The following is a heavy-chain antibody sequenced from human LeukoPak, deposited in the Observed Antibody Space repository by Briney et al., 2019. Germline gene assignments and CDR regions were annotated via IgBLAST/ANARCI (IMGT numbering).Heavy chain of an antibody. CDR1: GFTVSGNY. CDR3: AKVLTIVLVGCPDY. D-gene: IGHD2-15*01. V-gene: IGHV3-23*01. CDR2: ISTSGGST. J-gene: IGHJ4*02. Sequence: GGSLRLSCAASGFTVSGNYMTWVRQAPGKGLEWVSAISTSGGSTHYADSVKGRFTISRDNSKNTLYLQMNSLRAEDTAVYYCAKVLTIVLVGCPDYWGQGTLVTVSS.